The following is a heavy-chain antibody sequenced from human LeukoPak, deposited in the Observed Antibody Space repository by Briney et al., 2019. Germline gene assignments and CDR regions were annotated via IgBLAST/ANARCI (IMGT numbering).Heavy chain of an antibody. Sequence: GGSLRLSCAASGFTLISCEMNWVGQAPGKGLEWVSYITSGGGSIYYADSVKGRFTISRDNSKNSLFLQMNSLRAEDTAVYYCARALPSSWYYFDYWGQGTLVTVSS. CDR3: ARALPSSWYYFDY. CDR2: ITSGGGSI. CDR1: GFTLISCE. J-gene: IGHJ4*02. D-gene: IGHD6-13*01. V-gene: IGHV3-48*03.